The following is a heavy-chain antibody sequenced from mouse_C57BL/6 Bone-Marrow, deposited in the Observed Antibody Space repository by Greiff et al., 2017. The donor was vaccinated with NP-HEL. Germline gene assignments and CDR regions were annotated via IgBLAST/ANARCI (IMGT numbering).Heavy chain of an antibody. Sequence: QVQLKQSGAELVRPGTSVKVSCKASGYAFTNYLIEWVKQRPGQGLEWIGVINPGSGGTNYNEKFKGKATLTADKSSRTAYMQLSSLTSEDSAVYFCARDGNYLYYFDYWGQGTTLTVSS. J-gene: IGHJ2*01. CDR1: GYAFTNYL. V-gene: IGHV1-54*01. CDR2: INPGSGGT. D-gene: IGHD2-1*01. CDR3: ARDGNYLYYFDY.